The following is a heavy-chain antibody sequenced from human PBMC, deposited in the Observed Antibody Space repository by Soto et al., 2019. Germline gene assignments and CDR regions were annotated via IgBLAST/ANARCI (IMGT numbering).Heavy chain of an antibody. D-gene: IGHD3-3*01. V-gene: IGHV1-69*13. CDR3: ARVLYYDFCSGYPSYYYYGMDV. CDR2: IIPIFGTA. J-gene: IGHJ6*02. CDR1: GGTFSSYA. Sequence: GASGKVSCKASGGTFSSYAISWVRQAPGQGLEWMGGIIPIFGTANYAQKFQGRVTITSDESTSTAYMELSSLRSEDTAVYYCARVLYYDFCSGYPSYYYYGMDVWGQGTTVTVSS.